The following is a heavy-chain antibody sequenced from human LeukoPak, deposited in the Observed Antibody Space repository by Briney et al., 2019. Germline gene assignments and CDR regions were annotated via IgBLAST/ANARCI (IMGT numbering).Heavy chain of an antibody. CDR3: ARDPGDSSGYYSSRNYYFNS. Sequence: ASGKVSCKASGGTFISYVISWVRQAPGQGLEWMGGIIPIFGTANYAQKFQGRVTITTDESTSTAYMELTSLRSEDTAVYYCARDPGDSSGYYSSRNYYFNSWGQGTLVTVSS. CDR2: IIPIFGTA. D-gene: IGHD3-22*01. CDR1: GGTFISYV. V-gene: IGHV1-69*05. J-gene: IGHJ4*02.